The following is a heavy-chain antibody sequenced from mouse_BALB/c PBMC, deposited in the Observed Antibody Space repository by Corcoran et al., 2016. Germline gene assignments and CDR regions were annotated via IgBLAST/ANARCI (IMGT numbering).Heavy chain of an antibody. CDR2: ISCYNGAT. Sequence: LVKTEASVKISCKASGYSFTGYYLHWVKQSHGKSLEWIGYISCYNGATSYNQKFKGKATCTVDTSSSTAYMQFNSLKSEDSAVYYCARGEGITTATDYWGQGTTLTVSS. J-gene: IGHJ2*01. D-gene: IGHD1-2*01. V-gene: IGHV1S34*01. CDR1: GYSFTGYY. CDR3: ARGEGITTATDY.